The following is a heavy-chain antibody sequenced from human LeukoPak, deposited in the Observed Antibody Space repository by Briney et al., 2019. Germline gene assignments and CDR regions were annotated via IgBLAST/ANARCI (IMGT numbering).Heavy chain of an antibody. CDR3: AKDLRAYCGGDCYSYFDY. J-gene: IGHJ4*02. V-gene: IGHV3-23*01. CDR2: ISGSGGST. CDR1: GFTFSSYA. D-gene: IGHD2-21*01. Sequence: GGSLRLSCAASGFTFSSYAMSWVRQAPGKGLEWVSAISGSGGSTYYADSVKGRFTISRDNSKNTLYLQMNSLRAEDTAVYYCAKDLRAYCGGDCYSYFDYWGQGTLVTVSS.